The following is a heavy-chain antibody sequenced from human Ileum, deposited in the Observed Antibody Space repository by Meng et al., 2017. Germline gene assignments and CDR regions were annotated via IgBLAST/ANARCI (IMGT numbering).Heavy chain of an antibody. Sequence: EVQLVESGGALVKPGGSLILSVATSGFTFSSYYMNWVRQAPGKGLEWVSLITSSSSHIYYADSVKGRFTISRDNAKNSLYLQMNSLRAEDTAVYYCARALPLAIAVAGAPDYWGQGTLVTVSS. D-gene: IGHD6-19*01. J-gene: IGHJ4*02. CDR2: ITSSSSHI. CDR3: ARALPLAIAVAGAPDY. V-gene: IGHV3-21*01. CDR1: GFTFSSYY.